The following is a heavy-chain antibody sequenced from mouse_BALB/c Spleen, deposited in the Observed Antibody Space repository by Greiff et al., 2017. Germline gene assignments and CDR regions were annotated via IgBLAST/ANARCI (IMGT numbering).Heavy chain of an antibody. CDR2: IDPANGNT. CDR1: GFNIKDTY. Sequence: EVKLMESGAELVKPGASVKLSCTASGFNIKDTYMHWVKQRPEQGLEWIGRIDPANGNTKYDPKFQGKATITADTSSNTAYLQLSSLTSEDTAVYYCARTYYYGSSYAMDYWGQGTSVTVSS. CDR3: ARTYYYGSSYAMDY. J-gene: IGHJ4*01. D-gene: IGHD1-1*01. V-gene: IGHV14-3*02.